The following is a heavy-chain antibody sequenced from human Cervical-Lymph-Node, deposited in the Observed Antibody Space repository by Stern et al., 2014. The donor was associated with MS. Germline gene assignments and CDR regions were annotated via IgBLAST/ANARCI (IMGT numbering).Heavy chain of an antibody. CDR1: GGTFSSYA. V-gene: IGHV1-69*01. CDR2: LIPIFGTA. J-gene: IGHJ6*02. CDR3: AREYNWNDRYYGMDV. Sequence: QVQLVQSGAEVKKPGSSVKGSCKASGGTFSSYAISWVRQAPGQGLECMGGLIPIFGTANYAQKFQGRVTITADESTSTAYMELSSLRSEDTAVYYCAREYNWNDRYYGMDVWGQGTTVTVSS. D-gene: IGHD1-20*01.